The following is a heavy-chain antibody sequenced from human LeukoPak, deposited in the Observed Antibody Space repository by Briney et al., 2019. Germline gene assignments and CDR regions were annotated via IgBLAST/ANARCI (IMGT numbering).Heavy chain of an antibody. CDR3: ARVDYDFWSGYGYMDV. Sequence: GESLKISCKGYGYSFTNYWIAWVRQMPGKGLEWMGIIYPGDSDTRYSPSFQGQVTISVDKSISTAYLQWSSLTASDTAMYYCARVDYDFWSGYGYMDVWGKGTTVTVSS. CDR2: IYPGDSDT. V-gene: IGHV5-51*01. J-gene: IGHJ6*03. CDR1: GYSFTNYW. D-gene: IGHD3-3*01.